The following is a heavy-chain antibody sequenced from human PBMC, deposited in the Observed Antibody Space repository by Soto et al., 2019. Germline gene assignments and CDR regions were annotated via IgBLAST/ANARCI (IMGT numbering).Heavy chain of an antibody. CDR1: GFTFRDYP. CDR3: ARDFIVGAPDYFDY. V-gene: IGHV3-30*04. D-gene: IGHD1-26*01. Sequence: QVQLVESGGGVVQPGRSLSLSCAASGFTFRDYPMHWFRQAPGKGLEWVAVISDDGRGKYYVDSVKGRFTISRDDSKNTLYLQMNSLRVDDTAVYYCARDFIVGAPDYFDYWGQGTLVTVSS. J-gene: IGHJ4*02. CDR2: ISDDGRGK.